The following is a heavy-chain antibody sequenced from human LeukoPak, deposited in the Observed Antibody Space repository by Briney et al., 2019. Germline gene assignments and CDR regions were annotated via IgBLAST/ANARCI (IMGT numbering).Heavy chain of an antibody. CDR3: ARVSRRDGYNWDY. CDR2: IHYSGST. J-gene: IGHJ4*02. CDR1: GGSMTGYY. Sequence: PSETLSLTCTVSGGSMTGYYWSWIRQPPGKELEYIGYIHYSGSTNYNPSLKSRATISIDTSKNQFSLRLSSVSAADTALYYCARVSRRDGYNWDYWGQGTLVTVSS. D-gene: IGHD5-24*01. V-gene: IGHV4-59*01.